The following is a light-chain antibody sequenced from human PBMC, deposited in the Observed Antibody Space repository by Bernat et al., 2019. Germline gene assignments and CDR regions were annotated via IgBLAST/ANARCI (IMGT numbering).Light chain of an antibody. J-gene: IGLJ1*01. CDR1: SSDVGTYSR. Sequence: HSALTQPASVSGSPGQSITISCTGTSSDVGTYSRVSWYQQYPGKAPKLIIYEVNKRPSGVSDSFSGSKSGNTASLTISGLQAEDEADYYCCSYAGTSYVFGTGTEVTAL. V-gene: IGLV2-23*02. CDR2: EVN. CDR3: CSYAGTSYV.